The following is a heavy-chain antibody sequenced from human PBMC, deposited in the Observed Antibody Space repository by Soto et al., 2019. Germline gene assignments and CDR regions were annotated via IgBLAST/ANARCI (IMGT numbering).Heavy chain of an antibody. CDR2: INSDGSST. CDR3: ARELDIYYDSSGYYLYYYYGMDV. CDR1: GFTFSSYW. V-gene: IGHV3-74*01. Sequence: GGSLRLSCAASGFTFSSYWMHWVRQAPGKGLVWVSRINSDGSSTSYADSVKGRFTISRDNAKNTLYLQMNSLRAEDTAVYYCARELDIYYDSSGYYLYYYYGMDVWGQGTTVTVSS. J-gene: IGHJ6*02. D-gene: IGHD3-22*01.